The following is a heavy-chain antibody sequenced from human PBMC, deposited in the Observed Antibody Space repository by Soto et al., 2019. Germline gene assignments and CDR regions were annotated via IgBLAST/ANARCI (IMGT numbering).Heavy chain of an antibody. D-gene: IGHD3-3*01. Sequence: ASVKVSCKASGYTFTGYYMHWVRQAPGQGLEWMGWINPNSGGTNYAQKFQGWVTMTRDTSISTAYMELSRLRSDDTAVYYCARGDTIFGVVIIPTNYFDYWGQGTLVTVSS. CDR3: ARGDTIFGVVIIPTNYFDY. V-gene: IGHV1-2*04. J-gene: IGHJ4*02. CDR1: GYTFTGYY. CDR2: INPNSGGT.